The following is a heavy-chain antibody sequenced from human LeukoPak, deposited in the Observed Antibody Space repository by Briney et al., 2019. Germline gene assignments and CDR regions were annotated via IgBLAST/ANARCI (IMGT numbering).Heavy chain of an antibody. Sequence: SETLSLTCTVSGGSISSSSYYWGWIRQPPGKGLEWIGSIYYSGNTYYNPSLKSRVTISVDTSKSQFSLKLSSVTAADTAVYYCARRGLYSKEKGPFDYWGQGTLVTVSS. CDR1: GGSISSSSYY. D-gene: IGHD3-16*02. CDR2: IYYSGNT. CDR3: ARRGLYSKEKGPFDY. J-gene: IGHJ4*02. V-gene: IGHV4-39*07.